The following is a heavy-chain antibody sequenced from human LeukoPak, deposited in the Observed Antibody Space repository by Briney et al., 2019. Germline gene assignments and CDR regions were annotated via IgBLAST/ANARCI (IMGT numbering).Heavy chain of an antibody. CDR2: NSGSGGST. CDR3: AKDSLQWLDNPPLAFDI. J-gene: IGHJ3*02. Sequence: GGSLRLSCAASGFTFSSYAMSWVRQAPGKGLEWVSANSGSGGSTYYAGSVKGRFTISRDNSKKTLYLQMNSLRAEDTAVYYCAKDSLQWLDNPPLAFDIWGQGTMVTVSS. CDR1: GFTFSSYA. V-gene: IGHV3-23*01. D-gene: IGHD6-19*01.